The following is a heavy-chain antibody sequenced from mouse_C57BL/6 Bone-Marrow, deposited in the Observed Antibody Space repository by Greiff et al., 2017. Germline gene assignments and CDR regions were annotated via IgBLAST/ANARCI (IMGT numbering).Heavy chain of an antibody. CDR1: GYTFTSYW. J-gene: IGHJ4*01. Sequence: QVQLQQPGAELVKPGASVKLSCKASGYTFTSYWMHWVKQRPGRGLEWIGRIDPNSGGTKYNEKFKSKATLTVDKPSSTAYMQLSSLTSEASAVYYCARSTTVVATRAMDYWGQGTSVTVSS. CDR3: ARSTTVVATRAMDY. CDR2: IDPNSGGT. D-gene: IGHD1-1*01. V-gene: IGHV1-72*01.